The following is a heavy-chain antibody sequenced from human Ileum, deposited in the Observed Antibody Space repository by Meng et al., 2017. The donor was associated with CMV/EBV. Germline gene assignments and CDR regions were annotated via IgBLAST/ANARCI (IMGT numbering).Heavy chain of an antibody. J-gene: IGHJ4*02. CDR3: ARSKALLDPIDY. CDR2: ISKSSTYI. CDR1: GGTVSDDT. Sequence: AADGGTVSDDTLSWVRHAPGKGREWVSSISKSSTYIYYAASLRGRFTISRDNAGNSVSLQMNSLTAEDTAVYYCARSKALLDPIDYWGQGTLVTVSS. V-gene: IGHV3-21*01. D-gene: IGHD2-21*01.